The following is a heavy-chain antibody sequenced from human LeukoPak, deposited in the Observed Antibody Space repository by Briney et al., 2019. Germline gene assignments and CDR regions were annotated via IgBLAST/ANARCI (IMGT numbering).Heavy chain of an antibody. J-gene: IGHJ4*02. CDR2: ISSSSSYK. D-gene: IGHD6-19*01. CDR3: ARDRDAVAGHFDY. V-gene: IGHV3-21*01. CDR1: GFTFSSYS. Sequence: TGGSLRLSCAASGFTFSSYSMNWVRQAPGKGLEWVSSISSSSSYKYYADSVKGRFTISRDNAKNSLYLQMNSLRAEDTAVYYCARDRDAVAGHFDYWGQGTLVTVSS.